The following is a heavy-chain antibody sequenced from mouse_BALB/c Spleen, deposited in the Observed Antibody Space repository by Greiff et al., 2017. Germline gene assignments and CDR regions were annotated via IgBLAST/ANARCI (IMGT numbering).Heavy chain of an antibody. J-gene: IGHJ3*01. V-gene: IGHV5-6-5*01. CDR1: GFTFSSYA. D-gene: IGHD2-4*01. CDR3: ARDDYDYDGGFAY. CDR2: ISSGGST. Sequence: EVKLVESGGGLVKPGGSLKLSCAASGFTFSSYAMSWVRQTPEKRLEWVASISSGGSTYYPDSVKGRFTISSDNARNILYLQMSSLRSEDTAMYYCARDDYDYDGGFAYWGQGTLVTVSA.